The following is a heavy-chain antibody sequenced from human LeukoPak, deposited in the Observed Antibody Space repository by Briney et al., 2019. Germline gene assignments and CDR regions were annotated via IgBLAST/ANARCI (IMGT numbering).Heavy chain of an antibody. CDR1: GGSISSYY. V-gene: IGHV4-4*07. J-gene: IGHJ3*02. CDR2: IYTSGNT. D-gene: IGHD4-17*01. Sequence: PSETLSLTCTVSGGSISSYYWSWIRQPAGKGLEWIGRIYTSGNTNCNPSLNSRVTMSVDTSKNQFSLKLSSVTAADTAVYYCAREATVTARAFDIWGQGTLVTVSS. CDR3: AREATVTARAFDI.